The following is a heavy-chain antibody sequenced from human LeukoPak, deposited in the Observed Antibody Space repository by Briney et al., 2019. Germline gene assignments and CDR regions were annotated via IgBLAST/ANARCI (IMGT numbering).Heavy chain of an antibody. Sequence: GESLKISCNASGYSFTSYWIGWVRQLPGKGLEWMGIIYPGDSDTRYSPSFQSQVTISAGKSISTAYLQWSSLQAADTAMYYCGRHLWQWLAYGMDVWGKGTTVTASS. CDR2: IYPGDSDT. D-gene: IGHD6-19*01. V-gene: IGHV5-51*01. J-gene: IGHJ6*04. CDR3: GRHLWQWLAYGMDV. CDR1: GYSFTSYW.